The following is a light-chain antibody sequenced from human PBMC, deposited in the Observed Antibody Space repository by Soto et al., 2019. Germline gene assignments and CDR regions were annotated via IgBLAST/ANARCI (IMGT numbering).Light chain of an antibody. CDR3: QQGHNWPLT. CDR1: QSINSE. J-gene: IGKJ2*01. V-gene: IGKV3-15*01. Sequence: EIVMTQSPATLSLSPGERAALSCRASQSINSEFAWYQQKPGQPPRLLIYGASTRATGVPARFTGSESGSEFTLTISGLPSEDFAVYYCQQGHNWPLTFGQGTRLEI. CDR2: GAS.